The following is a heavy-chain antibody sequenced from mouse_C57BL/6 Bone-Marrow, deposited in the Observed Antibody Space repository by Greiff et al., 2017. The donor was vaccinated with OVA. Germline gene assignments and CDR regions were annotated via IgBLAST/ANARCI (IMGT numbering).Heavy chain of an antibody. CDR3: ARGRLLRSYYFDY. CDR2: IYPGDGDT. J-gene: IGHJ2*01. CDR1: GYAFSSYW. D-gene: IGHD1-1*01. Sequence: VQLQESGAELVKPGASVKISCKASGYAFSSYWMNWVKQRPGKGLEWIGQIYPGDGDTNYNGKFKGKATLTADKSSSTAYMQLSSLTSEDAAVYFCARGRLLRSYYFDYGGRGTTLTVSA. V-gene: IGHV1-80*01.